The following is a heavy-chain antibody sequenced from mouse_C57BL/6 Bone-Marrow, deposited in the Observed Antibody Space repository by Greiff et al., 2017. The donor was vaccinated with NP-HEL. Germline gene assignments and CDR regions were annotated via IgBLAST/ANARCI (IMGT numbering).Heavy chain of an antibody. CDR1: GFNIKDDY. CDR3: TGLSSYGEYYFDY. Sequence: VQLQQSGAELVRPGASVKLSCTASGFNIKDDYMHWVKQRPEQGLEWIGWIDPENGDTEYASKFQGKATIPADTSSHTAYLQLSSLTSEDTAVYYCTGLSSYGEYYFDYWGQGTTLTVSS. D-gene: IGHD1-1*01. J-gene: IGHJ2*01. V-gene: IGHV14-4*01. CDR2: IDPENGDT.